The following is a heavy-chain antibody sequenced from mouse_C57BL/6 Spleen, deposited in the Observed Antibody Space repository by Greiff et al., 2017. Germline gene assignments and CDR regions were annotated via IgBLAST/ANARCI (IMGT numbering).Heavy chain of an antibody. CDR3: AALSTPFAY. CDR1: GYTFTSYW. J-gene: IGHJ3*01. CDR2: IHPNSGST. D-gene: IGHD6-1*01. Sequence: QVQLQQPGAELVKPGASVKLSCKASGYTFTSYWMHWVKQRPGQGLEWIGMIHPNSGSTNYNEKFKSKATLTLDKSSSTAYMPLSSLTSEDSAVYYCAALSTPFAYWGQGTLVTVSA. V-gene: IGHV1-64*01.